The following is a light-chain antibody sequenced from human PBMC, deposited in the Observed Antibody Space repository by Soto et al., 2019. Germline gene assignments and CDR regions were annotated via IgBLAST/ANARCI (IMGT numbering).Light chain of an antibody. J-gene: IGKJ1*01. CDR2: GAS. CDR3: QQYGSSGK. CDR1: QSVSSSY. V-gene: IGKV3-20*01. Sequence: EIVLTPSPATLSFSPVERATLSCRASQSVSSSYLAWYQQKPGQAPRLLIYGASSRATGIPDRFSGSGSGTDFTLTISRLEPEDFAVYYCQQYGSSGKFGQGTKGDIK.